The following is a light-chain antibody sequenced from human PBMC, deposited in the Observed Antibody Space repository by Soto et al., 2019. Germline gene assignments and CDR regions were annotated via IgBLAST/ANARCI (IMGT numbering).Light chain of an antibody. Sequence: IKMTQSPSSLSASVGDRVTITCQASQDINNYLNWYQQKPGKAPRLLIYDASDLETGVPSRFSGSGSGTDFTLTISNLQPEDIATYYCQHYHNLPITFGQGTRLEI. CDR1: QDINNY. CDR2: DAS. J-gene: IGKJ5*01. CDR3: QHYHNLPIT. V-gene: IGKV1-33*01.